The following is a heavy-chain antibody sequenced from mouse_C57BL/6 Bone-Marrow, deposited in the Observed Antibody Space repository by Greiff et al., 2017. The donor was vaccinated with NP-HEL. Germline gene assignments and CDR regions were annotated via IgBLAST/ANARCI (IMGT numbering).Heavy chain of an antibody. D-gene: IGHD1-2*01. Sequence: QVQLQQPGAELVKPGASVKMSCKASGYTFTSYWITWVKQRPGQGLEWIGDIYPGSGSTNYNEKFKSKATLTVDTSSSTAYMQLSSLTSEDSAVYYCARYGYYDPYFDVWGTGTTVTVSS. V-gene: IGHV1-55*01. CDR2: IYPGSGST. CDR3: ARYGYYDPYFDV. J-gene: IGHJ1*03. CDR1: GYTFTSYW.